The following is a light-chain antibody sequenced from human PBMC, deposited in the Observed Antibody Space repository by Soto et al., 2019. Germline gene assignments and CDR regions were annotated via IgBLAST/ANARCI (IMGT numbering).Light chain of an antibody. CDR1: QSVSGN. CDR3: QQYNNWPPYT. J-gene: IGKJ2*01. CDR2: GAL. V-gene: IGKV3-15*01. Sequence: EIVMTQSPATLSVSPGERATLSCRASQSVSGNLACYQQKPGQAPRLLIYGALTRATGIPARFSGSGSGTEFTLTISSLQSEDFAVYYCQQYNNWPPYTFGQGTKLEIK.